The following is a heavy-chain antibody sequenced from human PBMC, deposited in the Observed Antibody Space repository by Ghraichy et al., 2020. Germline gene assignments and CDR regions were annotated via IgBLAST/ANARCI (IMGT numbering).Heavy chain of an antibody. J-gene: IGHJ6*02. CDR3: ARETTVTTLSSLRWYYGMDV. CDR2: IWYDGSNK. D-gene: IGHD4-17*01. V-gene: IGHV3-33*08. Sequence: GSLRLSCAASGFTFSSYGMHWVRQAPGKGLEWVAVIWYDGSNKYYADSVKGRFTISRDNSKNTLYLQMNSLRAEDTAVYYCARETTVTTLSSLRWYYGMDVWGQGTTVTVSS. CDR1: GFTFSSYG.